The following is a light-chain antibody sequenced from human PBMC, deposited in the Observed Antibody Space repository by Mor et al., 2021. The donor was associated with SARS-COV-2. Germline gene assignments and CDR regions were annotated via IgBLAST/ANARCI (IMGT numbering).Light chain of an antibody. CDR2: AAS. CDR3: QNYRTAPLT. J-gene: IGKJ4*01. V-gene: IGKV1-27*01. Sequence: AWYQQKPGEAPKLLIYAASTLQRGVPSRFSGSGSGTDFTLTISSLQPADVATYYCQNYRTAPLTFGGGTQVEIK.